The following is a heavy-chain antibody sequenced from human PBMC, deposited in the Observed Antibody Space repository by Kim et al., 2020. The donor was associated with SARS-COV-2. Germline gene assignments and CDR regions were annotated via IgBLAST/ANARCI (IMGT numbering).Heavy chain of an antibody. D-gene: IGHD3-16*01. CDR3: AKDRGAVFGDS. CDR2: TSAHGDRI. CDR1: GFTFSNYA. V-gene: IGHV3-23*01. Sequence: GGSLRLSCATSGFTFSNYAMSWVRQAPGKGLEWVSTTSAHGDRIYYADSVRGRFTISRDNSRNILYLQMNTLRAEDAALYYCAKDRGAVFGDSWGRGTLV. J-gene: IGHJ4*02.